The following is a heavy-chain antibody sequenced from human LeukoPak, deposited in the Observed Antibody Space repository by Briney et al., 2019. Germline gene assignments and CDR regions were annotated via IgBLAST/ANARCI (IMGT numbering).Heavy chain of an antibody. CDR3: ARTISGSDAFDI. CDR2: IGSSSSYI. D-gene: IGHD1-26*01. J-gene: IGHJ3*02. V-gene: IGHV3-21*01. CDR1: GFTLSSYS. Sequence: GGSLRLSCAASGFTLSSYSMNWVRQAPGKGLEWVSCIGSSSSYIYYADSVKGRFTISRDNAKKSLYLQMNSLRAEDTAVYYCARTISGSDAFDIWGQGTMVTVSS.